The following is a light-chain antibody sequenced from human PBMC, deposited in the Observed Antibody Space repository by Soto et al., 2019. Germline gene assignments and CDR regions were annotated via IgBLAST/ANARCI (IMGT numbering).Light chain of an antibody. V-gene: IGLV2-14*01. Sequence: QSALTQPASVSGSPGQSITISCTGTSSDVGGYNYVSWYQQHPGKAPKLMIYDVSNRPSGVSNRFSDSKSGNTASLTISGLQAEDEADYYCSSYTSSSTPYVVFGGGTKLTVL. CDR1: SSDVGGYNY. CDR2: DVS. J-gene: IGLJ2*01. CDR3: SSYTSSSTPYVV.